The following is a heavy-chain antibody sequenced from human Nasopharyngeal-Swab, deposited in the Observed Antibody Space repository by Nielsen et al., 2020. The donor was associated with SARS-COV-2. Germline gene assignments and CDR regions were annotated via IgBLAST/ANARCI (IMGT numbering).Heavy chain of an antibody. CDR3: AREGQGTPIDY. V-gene: IGHV3-23*01. Sequence: GGSLRLSCAASGFTFSNYAMSWARQAPGKGLEWVSTISARGTSTFYVDSVKGRFTISRDNSKNTLHVQMSSLRAEDTAVYYCAREGQGTPIDYWGQGTLVTVSS. J-gene: IGHJ4*02. CDR1: GFTFSNYA. CDR2: ISARGTST. D-gene: IGHD3-10*01.